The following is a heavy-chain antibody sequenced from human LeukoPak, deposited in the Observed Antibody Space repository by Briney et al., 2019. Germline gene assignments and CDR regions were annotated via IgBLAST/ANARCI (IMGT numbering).Heavy chain of an antibody. CDR2: ISAYNGNT. V-gene: IGHV1-18*01. J-gene: IGHJ4*02. CDR3: AREAVGSSWLSEFDY. CDR1: GYTFTSYG. Sequence: ASVKVSCKASGYTFTSYGISWVRQAPGQGLERMGWISAYNGNTNYAQKLQGRVTMTTDTSTSTAYMELRSLRSDDTAVYYCAREAVGSSWLSEFDYWGQGTLVTVSS. D-gene: IGHD6-13*01.